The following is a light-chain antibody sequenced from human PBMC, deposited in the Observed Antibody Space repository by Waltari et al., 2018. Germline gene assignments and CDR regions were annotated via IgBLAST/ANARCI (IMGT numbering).Light chain of an antibody. CDR1: SSDVGSYNL. J-gene: IGLJ3*02. CDR3: CSYAGSSTWV. Sequence: QSALTQPASVSGSPGQSIPISCTGTSSDVGSYNLVSWYQQYPGKAPKLMLYEGSKRPSGVSNRFSGSKSGNTASLTISGLQAEDEADYYCCSYAGSSTWVFGGGTKLTVL. CDR2: EGS. V-gene: IGLV2-23*01.